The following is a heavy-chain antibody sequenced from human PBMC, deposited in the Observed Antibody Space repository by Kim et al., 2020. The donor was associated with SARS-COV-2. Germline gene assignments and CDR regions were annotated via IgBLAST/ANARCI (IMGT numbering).Heavy chain of an antibody. Sequence: GGSLRLSCAASGFTFSTYTMNWVRQAPGKGLEWVSYISSSSNTIKYADSVKGRFTSSRDNAKNSLYLQMNSLRDEDTAVYYCVRDRYSGSGGYTWLFYY. CDR2: ISSSSNTI. J-gene: IGHJ4*01. CDR1: GFTFSTYT. V-gene: IGHV3-48*02. CDR3: VRDRYSGSGGYTWLFYY. D-gene: IGHD3-10*01.